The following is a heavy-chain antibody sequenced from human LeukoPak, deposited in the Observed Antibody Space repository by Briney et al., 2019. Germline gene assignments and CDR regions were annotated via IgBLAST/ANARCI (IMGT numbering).Heavy chain of an antibody. CDR1: GYSFTSYW. CDR3: ALLGEQLVPYYYYGMDV. V-gene: IGHV5-10-1*01. D-gene: IGHD6-6*01. J-gene: IGHJ6*02. Sequence: LVESLKISCKGSGYSFTSYWISWVRQMPGKGLEWMGRIDPSDSYTNYSPSFQGHVTISADKSISTAYLQWSSLKASDTAMYYCALLGEQLVPYYYYGMDVWGQGTTVTVSS. CDR2: IDPSDSYT.